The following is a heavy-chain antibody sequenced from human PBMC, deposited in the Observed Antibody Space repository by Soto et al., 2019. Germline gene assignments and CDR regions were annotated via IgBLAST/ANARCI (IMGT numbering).Heavy chain of an antibody. D-gene: IGHD6-13*01. CDR1: GYTFTGYY. J-gene: IGHJ6*02. CDR3: ARDDHSSLYGMDV. Sequence: ASVKVSCKASGYTFTGYYMHWVRHAPGQGLEWMGWINPNSGSTNYAQKFQGGVTMTRDTSISTAYMELSRLRSDDTAVYYCARDDHSSLYGMDVWGQGTTVTVSS. CDR2: INPNSGST. V-gene: IGHV1-2*02.